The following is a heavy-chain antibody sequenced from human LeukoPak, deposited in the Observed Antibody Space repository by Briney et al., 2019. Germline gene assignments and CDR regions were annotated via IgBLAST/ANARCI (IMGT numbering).Heavy chain of an antibody. J-gene: IGHJ4*02. CDR1: GFTFSSYW. CDR3: ARVSWDSSTWYYLDY. D-gene: IGHD6-13*01. V-gene: IGHV3-7*01. CDR2: IKQDGSEK. Sequence: PGGSLRLSCAASGFTFSSYWMTWVRQAPGKGLEWVANIKQDGSEKYYVDSLKGRITISRDNAKNSLYLQMNSLRAEDTAVYYCARVSWDSSTWYYLDYWGQGTLVTVSS.